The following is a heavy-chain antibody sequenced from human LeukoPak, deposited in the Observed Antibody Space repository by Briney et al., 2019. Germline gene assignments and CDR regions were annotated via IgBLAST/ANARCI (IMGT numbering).Heavy chain of an antibody. V-gene: IGHV3-23*01. D-gene: IGHD2-21*02. CDR1: GFTFSSYA. CDR2: ISASGGST. CDR3: AASLASHIVVVTAYYFDY. J-gene: IGHJ4*02. Sequence: PGGSLRLSCAASGFTFSSYAMNWVRQAPGKGLEWVSGISASGGSTYYADSVKGRFTISRDNSKNTLYLQMNSLRAEDTAVYYCAASLASHIVVVTAYYFDYWGQGTLVTVSS.